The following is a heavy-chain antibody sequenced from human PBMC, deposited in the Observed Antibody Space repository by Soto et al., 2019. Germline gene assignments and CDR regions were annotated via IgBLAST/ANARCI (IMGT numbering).Heavy chain of an antibody. D-gene: IGHD5-12*01. V-gene: IGHV4-30-4*01. Sequence: QVQLQESGPGLVKPSQTLSLTCTVSGGSISSGDYYWSWIRQPPGKGLEWIGYIYYSGSTYYNPSLKRRVTISVDTSKNQFSLKLSSVTAADTAVYYCARALGLRFGHVDYWGQGTLVTVSS. CDR2: IYYSGST. J-gene: IGHJ4*02. CDR3: ARALGLRFGHVDY. CDR1: GGSISSGDYY.